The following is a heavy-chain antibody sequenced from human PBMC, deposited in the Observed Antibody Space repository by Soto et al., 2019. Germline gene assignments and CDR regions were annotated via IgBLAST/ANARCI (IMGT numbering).Heavy chain of an antibody. CDR3: ATLGTISPIDY. Sequence: GASEKISGKASGYNFNKHWITSERQMPGKGLEWVGRIHPSDSSTNYNPSFQGHVTISIDKSKSTTSLQWSSLKASDTAMQYWATLGTISPIDYWGQGTLVTVSS. CDR1: GYNFNKHW. V-gene: IGHV5-10-1*01. D-gene: IGHD7-27*01. CDR2: IHPSDSST. J-gene: IGHJ4*02.